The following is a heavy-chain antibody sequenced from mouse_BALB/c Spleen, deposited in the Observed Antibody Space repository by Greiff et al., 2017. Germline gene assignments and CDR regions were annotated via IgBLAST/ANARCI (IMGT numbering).Heavy chain of an antibody. V-gene: IGHV3-6*02. CDR1: GYSITSVYY. CDR2: ISYDGSN. D-gene: IGHD2-1*01. Sequence: EVKLMESGPGLVKPSQSLSLTCSVTGYSITSVYYWNWLRQFPGNKLEWMGYISYDGSNNYNPSLKNRISITRDTSKNQFFLKLNSVTTEDTATYYCARDYYGNYEGFAYWGQGTLVTVSA. CDR3: ARDYYGNYEGFAY. J-gene: IGHJ3*01.